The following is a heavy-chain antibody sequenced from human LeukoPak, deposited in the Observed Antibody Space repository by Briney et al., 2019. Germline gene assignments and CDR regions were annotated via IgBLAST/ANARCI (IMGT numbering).Heavy chain of an antibody. D-gene: IGHD3-10*01. CDR2: IYYSGST. CDR3: ARGSLGNYYGSGSYYNFDY. J-gene: IGHJ4*02. Sequence: SETLSLTCTVSGGSISSYYWSWIRQPPGKGLEWIGYIYYSGSTNYNPSLKSRVTISVDTSKNQFSLKLSSVTAADTAVHYCARGSLGNYYGSGSYYNFDYWGQGTLVTVSS. CDR1: GGSISSYY. V-gene: IGHV4-59*01.